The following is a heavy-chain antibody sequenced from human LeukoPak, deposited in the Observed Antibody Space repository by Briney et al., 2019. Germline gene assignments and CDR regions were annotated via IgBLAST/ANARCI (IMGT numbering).Heavy chain of an antibody. CDR1: GYSISSGYY. J-gene: IGHJ4*02. D-gene: IGHD6-13*01. CDR3: ARDYSSSLYYFDY. Sequence: SETLSLTCAVSGYSISSGYYWSWIRQPAGKGLEWIGRIYTSGSTNYNPSLKSRVTMSVDTSKNQFSLKLSSVTASDTAVYYCARDYSSSLYYFDYWGQGTLVTVSS. CDR2: IYTSGST. V-gene: IGHV4-4*07.